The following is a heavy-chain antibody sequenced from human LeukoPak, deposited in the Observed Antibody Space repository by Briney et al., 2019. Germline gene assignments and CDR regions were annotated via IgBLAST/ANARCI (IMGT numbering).Heavy chain of an antibody. V-gene: IGHV3-23*01. J-gene: IGHJ6*02. CDR3: AKGCSSSSCYYYYYGMDV. D-gene: IGHD6-6*01. Sequence: GGSLRLSCAASGFTFSSYAMSWVRQAPGKGLEWVSAISGSGGSTCYADSVKGRFTISRDNSKNTLYLQMNSLRAEDTAVYYCAKGCSSSSCYYYYYGMDVWGQGTTVTVSS. CDR2: ISGSGGST. CDR1: GFTFSSYA.